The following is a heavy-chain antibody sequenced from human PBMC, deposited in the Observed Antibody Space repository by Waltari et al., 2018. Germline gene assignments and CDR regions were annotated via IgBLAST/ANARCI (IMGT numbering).Heavy chain of an antibody. CDR3: ARALGDIVVVPIFYYYGMDV. CDR2: IIPSLGTA. J-gene: IGHJ6*02. CDR1: GGTFSSYA. V-gene: IGHV1-69*01. D-gene: IGHD2-2*01. Sequence: QVQLVQSGAEVKKPGSSVKVSCKASGGTFSSYAISWVRQAPGQGLGWMGGIIPSLGTANSEKKFQGRVTITADESTSTAYMELSSLRSEDTAVYYCARALGDIVVVPIFYYYGMDVWGQGTTVTVSS.